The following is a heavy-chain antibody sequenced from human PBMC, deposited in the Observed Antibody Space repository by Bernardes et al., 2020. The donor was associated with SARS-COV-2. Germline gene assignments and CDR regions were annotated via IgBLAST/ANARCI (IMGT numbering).Heavy chain of an antibody. D-gene: IGHD3-3*01. Sequence: SETMSLTCTVSGGSISSYYWSWIRQPAGKGLEWIGRIYTSGSTNYNPSLKSRVTMSVDTSKNQFSLKLSSVTAADTAVYYCARDSQYDFWSGYYTYMDWLHPWGQGTLVTVSS. J-gene: IGHJ5*01. CDR3: ARDSQYDFWSGYYTYMDWLHP. CDR1: GGSISSYY. V-gene: IGHV4-4*07. CDR2: IYTSGST.